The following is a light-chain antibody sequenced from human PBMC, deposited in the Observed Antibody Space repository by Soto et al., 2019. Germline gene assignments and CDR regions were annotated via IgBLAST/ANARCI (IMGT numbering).Light chain of an antibody. CDR2: DVN. CDR3: SSYTSTSTRV. Sequence: QSALTQPASVSGSPGQSITISCTGTSSDVGGYNYVSWYQHHPGKAPKLLIYDVNNRPSGVSNRFSGSKSANTASLTISGLQAEDESTYYCSSYTSTSTRVFGGGTQLTVL. V-gene: IGLV2-14*01. J-gene: IGLJ7*01. CDR1: SSDVGGYNY.